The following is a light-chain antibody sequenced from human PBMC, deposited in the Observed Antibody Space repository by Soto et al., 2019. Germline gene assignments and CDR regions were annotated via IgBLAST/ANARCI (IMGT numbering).Light chain of an antibody. CDR1: QSVGNNF. V-gene: IGKV3-20*01. Sequence: ENVLTQSPGTLSLSPGERATLSCRASQSVGNNFLAWYQHKPGQAPRLLIYGASSRATGIPDRFSGSGSGTDFTLTISRLEPADFAVYYCHQYATSPRTFGQGTKVEIK. CDR2: GAS. J-gene: IGKJ1*01. CDR3: HQYATSPRT.